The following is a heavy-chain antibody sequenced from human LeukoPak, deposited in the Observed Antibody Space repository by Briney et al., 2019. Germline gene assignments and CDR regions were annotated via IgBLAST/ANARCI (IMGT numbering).Heavy chain of an antibody. CDR2: IYPGDSDT. CDR1: GYSFSSDW. D-gene: IGHD3-22*01. J-gene: IGHJ3*02. V-gene: IGHV5-51*01. Sequence: GESLKISCKGSGYSFSSDWIGWVRQMPGQGLEWMGIIYPGDSDTRYSPSFQGQVTISADKSISTAYLQWSSLKASDTAMYYCARCWSDSSVAFDIWGQGTMVTVSS. CDR3: ARCWSDSSVAFDI.